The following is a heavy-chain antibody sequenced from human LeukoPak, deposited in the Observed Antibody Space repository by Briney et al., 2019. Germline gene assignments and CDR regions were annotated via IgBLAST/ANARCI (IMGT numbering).Heavy chain of an antibody. CDR1: GFTFSSYG. D-gene: IGHD6-19*01. J-gene: IGHJ4*02. Sequence: GRSLRLSCAASGFTFSSYGMHWVRQAPGKGLEWVAVISYDGSNKYYADSVKGRFTISRDNSKNTLYLQMNSLRAEDTAVYYCARDGWLVDYWGQGTLVTVSS. CDR3: ARDGWLVDY. V-gene: IGHV3-30*03. CDR2: ISYDGSNK.